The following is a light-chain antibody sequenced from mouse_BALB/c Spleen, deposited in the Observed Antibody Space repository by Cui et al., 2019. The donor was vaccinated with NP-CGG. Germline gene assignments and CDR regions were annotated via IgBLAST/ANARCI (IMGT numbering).Light chain of an antibody. Sequence: EIVLTQSPTTMAASPGEKITITYSANSSINSNYLHRYQQKPGFSPKFLIYRTSNRASGVPARFSGSGSGTSYSLTIGNMEAEDVATYYCKQDSSIPRMFTFGAGTKLELK. J-gene: IGKJ5*01. CDR3: KQDSSIPRMFT. CDR2: RTS. CDR1: SSINSNY. V-gene: IGKV4-91*01.